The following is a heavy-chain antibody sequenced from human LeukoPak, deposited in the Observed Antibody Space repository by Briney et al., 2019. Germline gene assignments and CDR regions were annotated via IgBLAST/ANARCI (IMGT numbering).Heavy chain of an antibody. CDR3: AKPLYDSSGYRDAFDI. Sequence: PSKTLSLTCAVYGGLFSGYYWSWIRQPPGKGLEWIEEINHSGSTDYNPSLKSRVTISVDTSKNQFSLKLSSVTAADTAVYYCAKPLYDSSGYRDAFDIWGQGTMVTVSS. V-gene: IGHV4-34*01. CDR1: GGLFSGYY. CDR2: INHSGST. J-gene: IGHJ3*02. D-gene: IGHD3-22*01.